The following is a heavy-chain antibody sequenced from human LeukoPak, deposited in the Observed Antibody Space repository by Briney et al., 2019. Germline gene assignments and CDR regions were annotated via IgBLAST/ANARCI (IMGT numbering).Heavy chain of an antibody. CDR3: AKVYYDILTGPKGAADAFDI. CDR2: ISYDGSNK. J-gene: IGHJ3*02. V-gene: IGHV3-30*18. CDR1: GFTFSSYG. D-gene: IGHD3-9*01. Sequence: GRSLRPSCAASGFTFSSYGMHWVRQAPGKGREWVAVISYDGSNKYYADSVKGRFTISRDNSKNTLYLQMNSLRAEDTAVYYCAKVYYDILTGPKGAADAFDIWGQGTMVTVSS.